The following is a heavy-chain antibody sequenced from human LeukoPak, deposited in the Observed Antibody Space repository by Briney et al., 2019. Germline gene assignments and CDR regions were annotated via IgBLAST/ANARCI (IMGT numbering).Heavy chain of an antibody. CDR1: GFTFSLYS. CDR2: ISSRTNYI. CDR3: ARESSSNTAFDY. Sequence: GGSLRLSCAASGFTFSLYSMTWVRQAPGKGLEWVSSISSRTNYIDYADSVKGRFIISRDDARNSLSLQMNTLRAEDTAIHYCARESSSNTAFDYWGQGILVTVSS. V-gene: IGHV3-21*01. D-gene: IGHD5-18*01. J-gene: IGHJ4*02.